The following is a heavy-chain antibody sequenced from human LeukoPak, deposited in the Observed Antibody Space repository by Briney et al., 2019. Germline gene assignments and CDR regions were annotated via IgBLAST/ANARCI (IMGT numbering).Heavy chain of an antibody. CDR3: ARGPLYCSSTSCYSPGYYYYYMDV. D-gene: IGHD2-2*01. CDR2: IIPIFGTA. V-gene: IGHV1-69*05. CDR1: GGTFSSYA. Sequence: SVKVSCKASGGTFSSYAISWVRQAPGQGLEWMGGIIPIFGTANYAQKFQGRVTITTDESTSTAYMGLSSLRSEDTAVYYCARGPLYCSSTSCYSPGYYYYYMDVWGKGTTVTVSS. J-gene: IGHJ6*03.